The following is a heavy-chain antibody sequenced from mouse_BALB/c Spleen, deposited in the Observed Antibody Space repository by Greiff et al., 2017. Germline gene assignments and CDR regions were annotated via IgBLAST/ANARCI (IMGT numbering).Heavy chain of an antibody. CDR2: IWGDGST. CDR3: AKLPSYDGYYWFAY. D-gene: IGHD2-3*01. CDR1: GFSLTNSG. Sequence: VQGVESGPGLVAPSQSLSITCTVSGFSLTNSGVHWVRQSPGKGLEWLGVIWGDGSTNYYSAFKSRLSISKDNSKSQVFLKMNSLQTDDTARYYCAKLPSYDGYYWFAYWGQGTLVTVSA. J-gene: IGHJ3*01. V-gene: IGHV2-6-6*01.